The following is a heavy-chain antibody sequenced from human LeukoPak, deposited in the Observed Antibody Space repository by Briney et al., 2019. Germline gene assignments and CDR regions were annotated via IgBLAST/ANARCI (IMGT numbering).Heavy chain of an antibody. CDR3: ASVCTYNNWGVTSYYMDL. J-gene: IGHJ6*03. V-gene: IGHV4-59*01. D-gene: IGHD7-27*01. CDR2: IYYSGST. CDR1: GDSISSYY. Sequence: PSQTLSLTCTVSGDSISSYYWSWIRQPPGKGLEWIGYIYYSGSTNYNPSLKSRVTISVDTSKNQFSLKLSSVTAADTAVYYCASVCTYNNWGVTSYYMDLWGKGTTVTVSS.